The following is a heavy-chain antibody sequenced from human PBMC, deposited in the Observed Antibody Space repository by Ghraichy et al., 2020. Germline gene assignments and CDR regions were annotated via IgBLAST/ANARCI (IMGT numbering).Heavy chain of an antibody. J-gene: IGHJ4*02. CDR2: IYSGGST. D-gene: IGHD4-17*01. CDR3: ARAPYGDYGLSYFDY. V-gene: IGHV3-66*02. CDR1: GFTVSSNY. Sequence: GGSLRLSCAASGFTVSSNYMSWVRQAPGKGLEWVSVIYSGGSTYYADSVKGRFTISRDNSKNTLYLQMNSLRAEDTAVYYCARAPYGDYGLSYFDYWGQGTLVTVSS.